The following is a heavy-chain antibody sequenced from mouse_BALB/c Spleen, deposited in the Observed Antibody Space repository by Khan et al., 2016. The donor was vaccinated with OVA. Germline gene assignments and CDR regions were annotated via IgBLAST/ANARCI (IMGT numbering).Heavy chain of an antibody. J-gene: IGHJ4*01. CDR3: ARDGSRYNYAMDY. D-gene: IGHD2-3*01. CDR1: GYSITSDYA. Sequence: EVQLVESGPGLVKPSQSLSLTCTVTGYSITSDYAWNWIRQFPENKLEWMGYISSSGSTNSNPALKSRISITRDTSKNQFFLQLNSVTTEDTATYDCARDGSRYNYAMDYWGQGTSVTVSS. V-gene: IGHV3-2*02. CDR2: ISSSGST.